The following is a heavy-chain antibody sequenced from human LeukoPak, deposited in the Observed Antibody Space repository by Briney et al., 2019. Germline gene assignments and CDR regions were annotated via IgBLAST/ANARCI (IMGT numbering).Heavy chain of an antibody. D-gene: IGHD5-18*01. J-gene: IGHJ4*02. CDR3: ARVNGVRVGYSYGYTFDY. CDR2: IYYSGST. V-gene: IGHV4-59*08. CDR1: GGSISSYY. Sequence: SETLSLTCTVSGGSISSYYWSWIRQPPGKGLEWIGYIYYSGSTNYNPSLKSRVTISVDTSKNQFSLKLSFVTAADTAVYYCARVNGVRVGYSYGYTFDYWGQGTLVTVSS.